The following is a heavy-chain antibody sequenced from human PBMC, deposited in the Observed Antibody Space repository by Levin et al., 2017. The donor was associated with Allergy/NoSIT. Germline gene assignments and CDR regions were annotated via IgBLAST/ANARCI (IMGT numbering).Heavy chain of an antibody. CDR2: IYWDDDE. Sequence: SGPTLVKPTQTLTLTCTFSGFSLSTSGVGVGWIRQPPGKALEFLALIYWDDDERYSPSLKSRLTITKDTSKNQVVLTMTNMDPVDTATYYCAHRGGVTVTTAGALDIWGQGTMVTVSP. D-gene: IGHD4-17*01. J-gene: IGHJ3*02. CDR1: GFSLSTSGVG. V-gene: IGHV2-5*02. CDR3: AHRGGVTVTTAGALDI.